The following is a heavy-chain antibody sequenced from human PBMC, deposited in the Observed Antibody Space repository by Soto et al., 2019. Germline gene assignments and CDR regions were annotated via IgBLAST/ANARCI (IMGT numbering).Heavy chain of an antibody. V-gene: IGHV3-23*01. Sequence: XXSLRLSFAASGFTFSSYAMSWVRQAPGKGLEWVSAISGSGGSTYYADSVKGRFTISRDNSKNTLYLQMNSLRAEDTAVYYCATSRSFDYWGQGALVTVSS. CDR1: GFTFSSYA. CDR3: ATSRSFDY. CDR2: ISGSGGST. J-gene: IGHJ4*02. D-gene: IGHD3-10*01.